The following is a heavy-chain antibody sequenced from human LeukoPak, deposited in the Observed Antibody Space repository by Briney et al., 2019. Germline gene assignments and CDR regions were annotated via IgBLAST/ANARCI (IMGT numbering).Heavy chain of an antibody. CDR3: ARNGRVRRVVKDLFEY. V-gene: IGHV1-3*01. CDR2: INAGNGNT. J-gene: IGHJ4*02. Sequence: ASVKVSCKASGYTFTSYAMHWVRQAPGQRLEWMGWINAGNGNTKYSQEFQGRVTITKDTSTGTAYMDLRNLRADDTAMYYCARNGRVRRVVKDLFEYWGQGTLVAVSS. D-gene: IGHD3-10*01. CDR1: GYTFTSYA.